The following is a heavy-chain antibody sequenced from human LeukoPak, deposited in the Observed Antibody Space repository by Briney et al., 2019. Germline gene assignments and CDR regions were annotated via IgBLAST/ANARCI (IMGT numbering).Heavy chain of an antibody. Sequence: GGSLRLSCAASGFPFSTYAMSWVRQAPGKGLEWVSVIGGSGGSTYYADSVKGRFTISRDNSKNTLYLQMNSLRAEDTAVYYCAKQRIAVAGKRYDAEYFQHWGQGTLVTVSS. D-gene: IGHD6-19*01. J-gene: IGHJ1*01. CDR2: IGGSGGST. CDR3: AKQRIAVAGKRYDAEYFQH. V-gene: IGHV3-23*01. CDR1: GFPFSTYA.